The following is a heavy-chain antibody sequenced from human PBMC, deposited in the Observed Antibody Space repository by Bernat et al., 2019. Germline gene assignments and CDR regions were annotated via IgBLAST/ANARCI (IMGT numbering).Heavy chain of an antibody. J-gene: IGHJ3*02. Sequence: EVQLVESGGDLVQPGGSLRLSCAASGFTFSSYEMNWVRQAPGKGLEWVSYISSSGSTIYYADSVKGRFTISRDNAKNSLYLQMNSLRAEDTAVYYCASMGGYDSADAFDIWGQGTMVTVSS. CDR3: ASMGGYDSADAFDI. V-gene: IGHV3-48*03. CDR2: ISSSGSTI. CDR1: GFTFSSYE. D-gene: IGHD5-12*01.